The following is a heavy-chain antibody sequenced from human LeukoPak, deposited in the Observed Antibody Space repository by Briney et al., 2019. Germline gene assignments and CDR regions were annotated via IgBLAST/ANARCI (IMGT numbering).Heavy chain of an antibody. J-gene: IGHJ4*02. D-gene: IGHD3-3*01. CDR3: AREASGYYRDF. V-gene: IGHV3-33*01. CDR1: GFTFSSYG. Sequence: GGSLRLSCAASGFTFSSYGMHWVRQAPGKGLEWVAFIWFDGSKQEYADPLKGPCTISRDDAKNTIYLQMNSLRVEDTAVYYCAREASGYYRDFWGQGTLVTVSS. CDR2: IWFDGSKQ.